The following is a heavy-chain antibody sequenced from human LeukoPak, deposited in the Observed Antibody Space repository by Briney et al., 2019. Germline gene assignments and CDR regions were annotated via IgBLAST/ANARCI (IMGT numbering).Heavy chain of an antibody. CDR2: ISDGGGNT. Sequence: HGGSLRLSCAASGFTFSRHAMSGVRQAPGKGLEWVSTISDGGGNTYYADSVKGRFTISRDNSKSTLSLQMNSLRAEDTAVYYCAAAGTSEYFDYWGQGTLVTVSS. CDR1: GFTFSRHA. V-gene: IGHV3-23*01. D-gene: IGHD1-14*01. CDR3: AAAGTSEYFDY. J-gene: IGHJ4*02.